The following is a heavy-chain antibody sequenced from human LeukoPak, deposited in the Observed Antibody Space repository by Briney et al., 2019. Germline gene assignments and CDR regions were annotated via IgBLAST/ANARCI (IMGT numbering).Heavy chain of an antibody. CDR1: GFTFSSYA. J-gene: IGHJ6*02. CDR2: ISGSGGST. CDR3: AKCESSGYYYYGMDV. Sequence: GGSLRLSCAVSGFTFSSYAVSWVRQAPGKGLEWVSAISGSGGSTYYADSVKGRFTISRDNSKNTLYLQMNSLRAEDTAVYYCAKCESSGYYYYGMDVWGQGTTVTVSS. V-gene: IGHV3-23*01.